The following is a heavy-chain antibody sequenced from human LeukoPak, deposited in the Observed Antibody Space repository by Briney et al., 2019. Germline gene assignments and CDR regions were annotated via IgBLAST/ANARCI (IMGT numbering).Heavy chain of an antibody. D-gene: IGHD5-18*01. J-gene: IGHJ6*03. CDR2: IIPTLDTP. CDR3: AREVRFRGYSYGYGPDYSYYHMDV. CDR1: AGTFSNYG. V-gene: IGHV1-69*05. Sequence: SVTVSCKPSAGTFSNYGVSWVRQAPGQGLEWVGGIIPTLDTPNFAQKFKGRVTVTTDESSTTVYMDLSSLTSEDMAVYYCAREVRFRGYSYGYGPDYSYYHMDVWGKGTTVTVSS.